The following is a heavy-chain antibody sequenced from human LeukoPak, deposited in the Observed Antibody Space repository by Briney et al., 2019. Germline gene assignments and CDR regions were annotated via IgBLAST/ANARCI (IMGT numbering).Heavy chain of an antibody. CDR2: IYHSGST. V-gene: IGHV4-38-2*02. CDR1: GYSISSGYY. D-gene: IGHD3-10*01. Sequence: SETLSLTCTVSGYSISSGYYWGWIRQPPGKGLEWIGSIYHSGSTYYNPSLKSRVTISVDTSKNQFSLKLSSWTAADTAVYYCASIASYGSGSFPFDYWGQGTLVTVSS. J-gene: IGHJ4*02. CDR3: ASIASYGSGSFPFDY.